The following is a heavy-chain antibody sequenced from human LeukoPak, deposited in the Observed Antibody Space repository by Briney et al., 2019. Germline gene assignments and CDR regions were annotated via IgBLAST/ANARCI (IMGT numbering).Heavy chain of an antibody. D-gene: IGHD2-15*01. J-gene: IGHJ3*02. CDR3: ATEGNCGGGSCQDAFDI. Sequence: GGSLRLSCAASGFTFSSYAMHWVRQAPGKGLEWVAVISYDGSNKYYADSVKGRFTISRGNSKNTLYLQMNSLRAEDTAVYYCATEGNCGGGSCQDAFDIWGQGTMVTVSS. V-gene: IGHV3-30*14. CDR1: GFTFSSYA. CDR2: ISYDGSNK.